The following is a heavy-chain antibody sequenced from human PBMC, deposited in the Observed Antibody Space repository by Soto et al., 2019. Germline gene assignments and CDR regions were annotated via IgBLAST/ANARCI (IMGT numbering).Heavy chain of an antibody. CDR3: ARYSSRWYFDY. Sequence: TLSLRCTVSGGSLSSGCYYWSWIRQHPGKGLEWIGYIYYSGSTYYNQSLKSRVTISVDKSKNQFSLKLSPVTAADTAVYYCARYSSRWYFDYWGQGTLGTVSS. CDR2: IYYSGST. CDR1: GGSLSSGCYY. V-gene: IGHV4-31*03. J-gene: IGHJ4*02. D-gene: IGHD6-13*01.